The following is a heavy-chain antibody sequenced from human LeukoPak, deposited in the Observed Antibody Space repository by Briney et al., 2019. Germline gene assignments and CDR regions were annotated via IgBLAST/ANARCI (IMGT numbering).Heavy chain of an antibody. Sequence: SETLSLTCTVSGGSISSYYWSWIRQPPGKGLEWIGSIYHSGSTHYNPSLKSRVTISVDTSKNQFSLKLSSVTAADTAVYYCARDLPTVMNDYWGQGTLVTVSS. CDR1: GGSISSYY. V-gene: IGHV4-59*12. CDR2: IYHSGST. D-gene: IGHD4-11*01. CDR3: ARDLPTVMNDY. J-gene: IGHJ4*02.